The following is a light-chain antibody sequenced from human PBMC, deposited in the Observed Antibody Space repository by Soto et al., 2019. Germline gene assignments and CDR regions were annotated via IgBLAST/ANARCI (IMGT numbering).Light chain of an antibody. Sequence: EIVWTHSPATLSLSPRERATLFCRARQSVSRYLAWYQQKPGQAPRLLIYDASNRATGIPARFSGSGSGTDFTLTISSLEPEDFAVYYYQQRSNWRGITFGGGTKVEIK. CDR1: QSVSRY. CDR3: QQRSNWRGIT. J-gene: IGKJ4*01. CDR2: DAS. V-gene: IGKV3-11*01.